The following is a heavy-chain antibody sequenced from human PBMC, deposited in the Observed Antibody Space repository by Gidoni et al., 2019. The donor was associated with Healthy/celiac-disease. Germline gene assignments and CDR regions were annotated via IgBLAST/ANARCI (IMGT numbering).Heavy chain of an antibody. CDR2: IKQDGSEK. Sequence: EVQLVESGGGLVQPGGSLRLSCAASGFPFRSYWMRWVRQAPGKGLEWVANIKQDGSEKYYVDSVKGRFTISRDNAKNSLYLQMNSLRAEDTAVYYCAREGRYCSGGSCYGPYNWFDPWGQGTLVTVSS. CDR3: AREGRYCSGGSCYGPYNWFDP. D-gene: IGHD2-15*01. CDR1: GFPFRSYW. V-gene: IGHV3-7*01. J-gene: IGHJ5*02.